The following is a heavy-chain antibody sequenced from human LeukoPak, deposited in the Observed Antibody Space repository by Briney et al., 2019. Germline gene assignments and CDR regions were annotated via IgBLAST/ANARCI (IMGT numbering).Heavy chain of an antibody. CDR2: INYSGGST. Sequence: QPGGSLRLSCAASGFTFTTYGMSWVRQAPGKGLEWVSTINYSGGSTYYSDSVKGRFTISRDKSKNTLYLQMNTLRAEDTAVYYCAKDRDDYVWGSYLGAFDIWGQGTMVTVSS. D-gene: IGHD3-16*01. V-gene: IGHV3-23*01. CDR1: GFTFTTYG. J-gene: IGHJ3*02. CDR3: AKDRDDYVWGSYLGAFDI.